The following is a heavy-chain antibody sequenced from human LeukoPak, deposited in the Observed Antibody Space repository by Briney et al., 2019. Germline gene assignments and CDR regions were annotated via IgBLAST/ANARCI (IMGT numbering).Heavy chain of an antibody. CDR1: GGSFSGYY. D-gene: IGHD2-2*01. Sequence: SETLSLTCAVYGGSFSGYYWSWIRQPPGKGLEWIGEINHSGSTNYNPSLKSRVTISVDTSKNQFSLKLSSVTAADTAVYYCAREGRYCGSTSCHYFDYWGQGTLVTVSS. V-gene: IGHV4-34*01. CDR3: AREGRYCGSTSCHYFDY. CDR2: INHSGST. J-gene: IGHJ4*02.